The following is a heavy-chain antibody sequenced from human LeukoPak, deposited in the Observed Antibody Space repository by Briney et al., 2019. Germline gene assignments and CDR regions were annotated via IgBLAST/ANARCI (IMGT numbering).Heavy chain of an antibody. D-gene: IGHD6-13*01. CDR3: ASRKYSSSWRISYYYYYMDV. V-gene: IGHV4-34*01. Sequence: SETLSLTCAVYGGSFSGYYWSWIRQPPGQGLEWIGEINHSGSTNYNQSLKSRVTISVDKSKNQFSLKLSSVTAADTAVYYCASRKYSSSWRISYYYYYMDVWGKGTTVTVSS. CDR1: GGSFSGYY. J-gene: IGHJ6*03. CDR2: INHSGST.